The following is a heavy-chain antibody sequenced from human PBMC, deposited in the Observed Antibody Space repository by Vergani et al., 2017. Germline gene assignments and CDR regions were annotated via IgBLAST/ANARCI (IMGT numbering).Heavy chain of an antibody. CDR3: ARVDTQVPATSHFYYMDV. CDR2: IYTSGST. Sequence: QVKLQESGPGLLKPSQTLSLTCTVSGESIRSGSHYWSWIRQPAGKGLEWIGRIYTSGSTNYNPSLKSRVTMSVDTSKNQFSLKLGSVTAADTAVYYCARVDTQVPATSHFYYMDVWGKGTTVVVSS. CDR1: GESIRSGSHY. J-gene: IGHJ6*03. D-gene: IGHD6-25*01. V-gene: IGHV4-61*02.